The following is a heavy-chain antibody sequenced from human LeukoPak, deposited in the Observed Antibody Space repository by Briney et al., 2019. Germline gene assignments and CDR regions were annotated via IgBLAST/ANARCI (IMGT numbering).Heavy chain of an antibody. Sequence: PGGSLRLSCAASGFISSNYGMHWVRQAPGKGLEWVAFIRYGGDNKYYADSVKGRFTISRDNSKNKLYLQMNTLRAEDTAVYYCAKDLESGSWFAAFALWGQGTMVTVSS. J-gene: IGHJ3*01. V-gene: IGHV3-30*02. CDR2: IRYGGDNK. D-gene: IGHD6-13*01. CDR1: GFISSNYG. CDR3: AKDLESGSWFAAFAL.